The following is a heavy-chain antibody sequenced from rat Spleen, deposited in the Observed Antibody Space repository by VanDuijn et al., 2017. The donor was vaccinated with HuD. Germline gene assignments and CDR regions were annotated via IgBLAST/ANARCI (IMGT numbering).Heavy chain of an antibody. Sequence: EVQLVESGGGLVQPGRSLKLSCVASGSTFSSYWMYWIRQAPTKGLEWVASISYDGGSTYYRDSVKGRFTISRDNAKSTLYLQMNSLQTDDTGTYYCIRDEGDYWGQGVMVTVSS. J-gene: IGHJ2*01. CDR2: ISYDGGST. CDR3: IRDEGDY. D-gene: IGHD1-11*01. CDR1: GSTFSSYW. V-gene: IGHV5-20*01.